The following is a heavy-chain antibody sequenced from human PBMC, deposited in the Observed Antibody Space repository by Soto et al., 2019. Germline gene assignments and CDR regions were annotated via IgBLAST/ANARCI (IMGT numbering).Heavy chain of an antibody. CDR3: ARDLQADY. CDR2: INAGNGNT. Sequence: QVQLVQSGAEVKKPGASVKVSCKASGYTFTSSAMHWVRQAPGQRLEWMGWINAGNGNTKYSQKFKGRVTITRDTSASPAYMELSSLRSEDTAVYSCARDLQADYWGQGTLVTVSS. CDR1: GYTFTSSA. J-gene: IGHJ4*02. V-gene: IGHV1-3*01.